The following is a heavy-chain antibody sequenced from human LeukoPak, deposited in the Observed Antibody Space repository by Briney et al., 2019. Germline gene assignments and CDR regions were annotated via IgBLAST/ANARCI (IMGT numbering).Heavy chain of an antibody. CDR2: IKQDGSEK. CDR1: GFTFSSDW. Sequence: PGRSLRLSCAASGFTFSSDWMSWVRQAPGKGLEWVANIKQDGSEKYYVDSVKGRFTISRDNAKNSLYLQMNSLRAEDTAVYYCARDKSSSWYYYYYYMDVWGKGTTVTVSS. D-gene: IGHD6-13*01. CDR3: ARDKSSSWYYYYYYMDV. V-gene: IGHV3-7*01. J-gene: IGHJ6*03.